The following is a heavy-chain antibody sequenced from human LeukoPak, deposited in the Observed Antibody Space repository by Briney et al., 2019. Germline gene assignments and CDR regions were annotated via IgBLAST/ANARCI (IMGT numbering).Heavy chain of an antibody. V-gene: IGHV3-30*02. J-gene: IGHJ4*02. CDR1: GFTFSHYG. Sequence: GGSLRLSCATSGFTFSHYGMHWVRQAPGRGLDWVAHIRYDESDKYYADSVKGRFTISRDNSKNTLYLQMNSLRVEDTAVYYCARRWSFDHWGQGTLVTVSS. CDR3: ARRWSFDH. CDR2: IRYDESDK. D-gene: IGHD6-13*01.